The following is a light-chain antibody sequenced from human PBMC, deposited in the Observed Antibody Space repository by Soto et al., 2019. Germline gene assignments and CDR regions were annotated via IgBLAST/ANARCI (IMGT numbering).Light chain of an antibody. CDR3: QQSYSTPWT. V-gene: IGKV1-39*01. J-gene: IGKJ1*01. Sequence: DIQMTQSPSTMSASVGDRVTITCRASQSISSYLNWYQQKPGKAPKLLIYAASSLQSGVPSRFSGSGSGTDGTITISSLQQEDGATYYCQQSYSTPWTFGQGTKVDIK. CDR1: QSISSY. CDR2: AAS.